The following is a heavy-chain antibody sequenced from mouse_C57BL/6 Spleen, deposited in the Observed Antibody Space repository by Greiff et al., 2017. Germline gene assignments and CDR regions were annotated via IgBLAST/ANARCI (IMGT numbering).Heavy chain of an antibody. Sequence: QVQLQQPGAELVKPGASVKMSCKASGYTFTSYWITWVKQSPGQGLEWIGDIYPGSGSTNYNEKFKSKATLTVDTSSSTAYMQLSSLTSEDSAVYYCARKDYDYDGGFAYWGQGTLVTVSA. CDR2: IYPGSGST. CDR3: ARKDYDYDGGFAY. CDR1: GYTFTSYW. V-gene: IGHV1-55*01. D-gene: IGHD2-4*01. J-gene: IGHJ3*01.